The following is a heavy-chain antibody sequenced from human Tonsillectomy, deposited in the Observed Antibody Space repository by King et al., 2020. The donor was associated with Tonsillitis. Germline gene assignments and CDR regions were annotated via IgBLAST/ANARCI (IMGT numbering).Heavy chain of an antibody. V-gene: IGHV3-74*01. Sequence: VQLVESGGGLVQPGGSLRLSCAASGFTFSSYWMHWVRQAPGKGLVWVSRINSDGSSTSYADSVKGRFTISRDNAKNTLYLQMNSLRAEDTAVYYCARDVSDYVWGSYPPGGMDVWGQETTVTVSS. CDR1: GFTFSSYW. CDR3: ARDVSDYVWGSYPPGGMDV. J-gene: IGHJ6*02. D-gene: IGHD3-16*02. CDR2: INSDGSST.